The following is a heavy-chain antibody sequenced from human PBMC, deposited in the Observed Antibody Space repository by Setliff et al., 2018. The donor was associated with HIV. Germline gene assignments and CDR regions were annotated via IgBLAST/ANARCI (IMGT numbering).Heavy chain of an antibody. V-gene: IGHV1-2*02. Sequence: ASVKVSCKASGGTFRSYAISWVRQAPGQGLEWMGGFNPNSGATNYAQSFQGRVTMTRDTSISTAYMDLSSLTSDDTAVYYCALASIVSTARWNHWGRGTTVTVSS. CDR1: GGTFRSYA. J-gene: IGHJ4*02. D-gene: IGHD1-26*01. CDR2: FNPNSGAT. CDR3: ALASIVSTARWNH.